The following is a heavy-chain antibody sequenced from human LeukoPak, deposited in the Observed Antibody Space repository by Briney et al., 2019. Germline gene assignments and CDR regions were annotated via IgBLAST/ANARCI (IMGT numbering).Heavy chain of an antibody. J-gene: IGHJ4*02. Sequence: GGSLRLSCAASGFTFSSYAMSWVRQAPGKGLEWVSGISDSVSTTYYADPVKGRFTISRDNSKNTLYLQMNSLRAEDTAVYYCAKGHFKDSSGYYPYYFDYWGQATLVTVSS. V-gene: IGHV3-23*01. CDR3: AKGHFKDSSGYYPYYFDY. D-gene: IGHD3-22*01. CDR2: ISDSVSTT. CDR1: GFTFSSYA.